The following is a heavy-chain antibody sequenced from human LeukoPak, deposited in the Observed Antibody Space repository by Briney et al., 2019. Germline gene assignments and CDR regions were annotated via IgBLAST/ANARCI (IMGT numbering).Heavy chain of an antibody. CDR3: ARAGGNRDALYYYYYYMDV. J-gene: IGHJ6*03. V-gene: IGHV1-8*01. Sequence: ASVKVSCKASGDTFTKYDINWVRQATGQGLEWMGWMNPNSDNTAYAQKFQGRVSMTRNTSINTAYMELSSQTSEDTAVYYCARAGGNRDALYYYYYYMDVWGKGTTVTVSS. CDR1: GDTFTKYD. D-gene: IGHD3-10*01. CDR2: MNPNSDNT.